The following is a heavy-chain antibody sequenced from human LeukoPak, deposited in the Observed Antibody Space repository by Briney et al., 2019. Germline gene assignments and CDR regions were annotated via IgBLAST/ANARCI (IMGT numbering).Heavy chain of an antibody. CDR1: GYPFTAYY. J-gene: IGHJ4*02. CDR3: ARVLAYGSGNSNDY. D-gene: IGHD3-10*01. CDR2: INPNNGDT. V-gene: IGHV1-2*02. Sequence: ASVKLSCNASGYPFTAYYMHWVRQAPGQGLEWMGWINPNNGDTMYREKFQGRATMTRDTSISTVYMELSGLRSDDTAVYYCARVLAYGSGNSNDYWGQGTLVTVSS.